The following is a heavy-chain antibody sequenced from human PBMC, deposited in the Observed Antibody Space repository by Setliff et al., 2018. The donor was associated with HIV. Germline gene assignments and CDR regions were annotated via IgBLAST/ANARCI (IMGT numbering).Heavy chain of an antibody. J-gene: IGHJ3*02. V-gene: IGHV1-2*06. CDR2: INPNNGGT. Sequence: ASVKVSCKASGYTFTDYYIHWVRQAPGQGLEWMGRINPNNGGTNYAQKSQGRVTMTRDTSISTAYMELSRLRSDDTAVYYCARDGYYDSSGYSASDIWGQGTMVTVSS. CDR3: ARDGYYDSSGYSASDI. D-gene: IGHD3-22*01. CDR1: GYTFTDYY.